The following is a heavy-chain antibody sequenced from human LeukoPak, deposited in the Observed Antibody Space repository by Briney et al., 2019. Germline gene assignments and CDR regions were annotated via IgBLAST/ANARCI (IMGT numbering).Heavy chain of an antibody. CDR2: IIPIFGTA. V-gene: IGHV1-69*05. Sequence: GASVKVSCKASGGTFTSYAISWVRQAPGQGLEWMGGIIPIFGTANYAQKFQGRVTITTDESTSKAYLELSSLRSEDTAVYYCARGSTMVRGVSDAFDSWGQGTMVTVSS. D-gene: IGHD3-10*01. CDR3: ARGSTMVRGVSDAFDS. CDR1: GGTFTSYA. J-gene: IGHJ3*02.